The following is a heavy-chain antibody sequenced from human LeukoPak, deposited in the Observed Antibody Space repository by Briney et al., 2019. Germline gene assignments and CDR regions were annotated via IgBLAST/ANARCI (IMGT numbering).Heavy chain of an antibody. CDR2: INPNSGGT. J-gene: IGHJ5*02. V-gene: IGHV1-2*02. CDR3: ARADYDSSGFNWFDP. D-gene: IGHD3-22*01. CDR1: GYTFTGYY. Sequence: ASVKVSCKASGYTFTGYYMHWVRQAPGQGLEWMGWINPNSGGTNYAQKFQGRVTMTRDTSISTAYMELSRLRSDDTAVYYCARADYDSSGFNWFDPWGRGTLVTVSS.